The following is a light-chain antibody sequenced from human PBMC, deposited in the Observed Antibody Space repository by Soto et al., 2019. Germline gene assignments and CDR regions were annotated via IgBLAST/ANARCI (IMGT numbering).Light chain of an antibody. CDR2: LNSDGSH. CDR3: QTWGSGIVV. Sequence: QPVLTQSPSASASLGASVKLTCTLSSGHSNYAIAWHQQQSEKGPRYLMKLNSDGSHSKGDGIPDRFSGSSSGAERYLTICSLQSEDEADYYCQTWGSGIVVFGGGTKLTVL. V-gene: IGLV4-69*01. J-gene: IGLJ2*01. CDR1: SGHSNYA.